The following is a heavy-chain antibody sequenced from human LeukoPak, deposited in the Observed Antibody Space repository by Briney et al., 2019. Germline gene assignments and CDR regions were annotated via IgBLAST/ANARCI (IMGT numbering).Heavy chain of an antibody. CDR3: AREMNYGDYFDY. D-gene: IGHD4-17*01. CDR1: GFTFSTYV. Sequence: GGSLRLSCAASGFTFSTYVMHWVRQAPGKGLEWVAVIWYDGSKKDYADSVKGRFTISRDNYKNTLYLQMNSLRAEDTAVYYCAREMNYGDYFDYWGQGTLVTVSS. CDR2: IWYDGSKK. V-gene: IGHV3-33*01. J-gene: IGHJ4*02.